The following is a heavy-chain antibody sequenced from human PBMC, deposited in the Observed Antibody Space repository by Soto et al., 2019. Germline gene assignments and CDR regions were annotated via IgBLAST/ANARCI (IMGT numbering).Heavy chain of an antibody. Sequence: GESLKISCAASGFTFSSYAMHWVRQAPGKGLEWVAVISYDGSNKYYADSVKGRFTISRDNSKNTLYLQMNSLRAEDTAVYYCASGGYSCGDQFDYWGQGTLVTVSS. J-gene: IGHJ4*02. V-gene: IGHV3-30-3*01. D-gene: IGHD5-18*01. CDR3: ASGGYSCGDQFDY. CDR1: GFTFSSYA. CDR2: ISYDGSNK.